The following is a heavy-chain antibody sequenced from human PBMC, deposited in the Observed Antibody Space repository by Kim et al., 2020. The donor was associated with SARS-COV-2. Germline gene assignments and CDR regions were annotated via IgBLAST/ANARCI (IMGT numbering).Heavy chain of an antibody. CDR1: GGTFSSYA. J-gene: IGHJ4*02. D-gene: IGHD3-22*01. Sequence: SVKVSCKASGGTFSSYAISWVRQAPGQGLEWMGGIIPIFGTANYAQKFQGRVTITADESTSTAYMELSSLRSEDTAVYYCARDRTAQYYYDSSGYYPLDYWGQGTLVTVSS. CDR3: ARDRTAQYYYDSSGYYPLDY. V-gene: IGHV1-69*13. CDR2: IIPIFGTA.